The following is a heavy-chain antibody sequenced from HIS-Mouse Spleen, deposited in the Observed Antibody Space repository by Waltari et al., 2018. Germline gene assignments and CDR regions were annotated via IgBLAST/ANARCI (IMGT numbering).Heavy chain of an antibody. CDR1: GFPFRSDG. Sequence: EVQLVESGGGLVKPGGALRLPCAASGFPFRSDGTKWVRQAPGTGLEWVSSISSSSSYIYYADSVKGRFTISRDNAKNSLYLQMNSLRAEDTAVYYCARDNTWVYDYWGQGTLVTVSS. V-gene: IGHV3-21*01. CDR3: ARDNTWVYDY. J-gene: IGHJ4*02. D-gene: IGHD6-13*01. CDR2: ISSSSSYI.